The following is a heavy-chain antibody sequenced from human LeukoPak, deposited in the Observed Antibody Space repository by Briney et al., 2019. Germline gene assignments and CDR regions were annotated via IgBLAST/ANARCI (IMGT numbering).Heavy chain of an antibody. Sequence: GGSLRLSCAASGFTFSSFWMSWLRQAPGKGREWVANIKKDGSEKYYVDPVKGRFTISRDNATNSMDLQRNSLRAEDTAVYYCARVRYYYDSSGYYFDYWGQGTLVTVSS. D-gene: IGHD3-22*01. CDR1: GFTFSSFW. V-gene: IGHV3-7*01. J-gene: IGHJ4*02. CDR3: ARVRYYYDSSGYYFDY. CDR2: IKKDGSEK.